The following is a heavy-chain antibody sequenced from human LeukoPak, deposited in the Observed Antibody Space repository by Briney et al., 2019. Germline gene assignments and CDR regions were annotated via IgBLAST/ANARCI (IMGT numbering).Heavy chain of an antibody. J-gene: IGHJ4*02. D-gene: IGHD6-6*01. V-gene: IGHV1-2*02. CDR2: INPNSGGT. CDR3: ARTNRELVTGFDY. Sequence: ASVKVSCKASGYTFTGYYMHWVRQAPGQGLEWMGWINPNSGGTNYAQKFQGRVTMTRDTSISTAYMELSRLRSDDTAVYYCARTNRELVTGFDYWGQGTLATDSS. CDR1: GYTFTGYY.